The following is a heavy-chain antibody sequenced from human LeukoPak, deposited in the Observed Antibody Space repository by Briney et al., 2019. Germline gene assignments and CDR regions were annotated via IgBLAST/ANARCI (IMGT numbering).Heavy chain of an antibody. Sequence: PGGSLRLSCSASGFAFSTYNMNWVRQSPGKGLEWISHICSSSSNIYYADPVKGRFTISRDNARDSLYLQMNSLRVEDTAVYYCARIKAGYYYEGNGCFFDYWGQGTLVTVSS. CDR3: ARIKAGYYYEGNGCFFDY. CDR2: ICSSSSNI. V-gene: IGHV3-48*01. J-gene: IGHJ4*02. D-gene: IGHD3-22*01. CDR1: GFAFSTYN.